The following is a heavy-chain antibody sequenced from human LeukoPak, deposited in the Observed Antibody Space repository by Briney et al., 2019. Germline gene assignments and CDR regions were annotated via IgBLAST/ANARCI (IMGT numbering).Heavy chain of an antibody. CDR3: ARDTMVRGDGADDAFDI. CDR2: IIPIFGTA. Sequence: SVKVSCKASGGTFSSYAISWVRQAPGQGLEWMGGIIPIFGTANYAQKLQGRVTMTTDTSTSTAYMELRSLRSDDTAVYYCARDTMVRGDGADDAFDIWGQGTMVTVSS. J-gene: IGHJ3*02. V-gene: IGHV1-69*05. D-gene: IGHD3-10*01. CDR1: GGTFSSYA.